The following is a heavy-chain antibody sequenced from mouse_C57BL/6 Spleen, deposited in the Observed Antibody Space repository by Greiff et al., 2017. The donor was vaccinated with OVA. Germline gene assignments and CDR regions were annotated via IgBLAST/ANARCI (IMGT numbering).Heavy chain of an antibody. Sequence: EVQGVESGGGLVQPGGSMKLSCVASGFTFSNYWMNWVRQSPEKGLEWVAQIRLKSDNYATHYAESVKGRFTISRDDSKSSVYLQMNNLRAEDTVIYYCTDDTTVVADWGQGTTLTVSS. D-gene: IGHD1-1*01. V-gene: IGHV6-3*01. J-gene: IGHJ2*01. CDR3: TDDTTVVAD. CDR1: GFTFSNYW. CDR2: IRLKSDNYAT.